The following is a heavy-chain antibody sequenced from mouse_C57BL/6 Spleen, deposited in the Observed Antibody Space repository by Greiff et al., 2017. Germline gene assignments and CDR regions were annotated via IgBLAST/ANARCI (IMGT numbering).Heavy chain of an antibody. CDR2: INYDGSST. J-gene: IGHJ2*01. CDR1: GFTFSDYY. D-gene: IGHD1-1*01. V-gene: IGHV5-16*01. Sequence: EVKLMESEGGLVQPGSSMKLSCTASGFTFSDYYMAWVRQVPEKGLEWVANINYDGSSTYYLDSLKSRFIISRDNAKNILYLQMSSLKSEDTATYYCARDQGDYYYVDYWGQGTTLTVSS. CDR3: ARDQGDYYYVDY.